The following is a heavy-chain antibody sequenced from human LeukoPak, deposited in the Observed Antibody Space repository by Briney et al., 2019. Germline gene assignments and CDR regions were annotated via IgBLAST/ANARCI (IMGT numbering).Heavy chain of an antibody. Sequence: SETLSLTCTVSGGSISSSSYYWGWIRQPPGKGLEWIGSIYYSGSTYYNPSLKSRVTISVDTSKNQFSLKLNSVTAADTAVYYCAIPGGSSRDFDYWGQGTLVTVSS. CDR2: IYYSGST. D-gene: IGHD6-13*01. V-gene: IGHV4-39*07. CDR1: GGSISSSSYY. CDR3: AIPGGSSRDFDY. J-gene: IGHJ4*02.